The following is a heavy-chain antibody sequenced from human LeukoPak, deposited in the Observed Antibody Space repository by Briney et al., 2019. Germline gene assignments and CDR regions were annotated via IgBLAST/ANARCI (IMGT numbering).Heavy chain of an antibody. D-gene: IGHD2-2*01. CDR3: ARHGGVPAAPMYVFDY. Sequence: SETLSLTCTVSGGSISRGGYHWSWIRQPAGKGLEWIGRFFTSGTPNYNPSLKSRVTISVDTSKNQFSLKLSSVTAADTAVYYCARHGGVPAAPMYVFDYWGQGTLVTVSS. CDR1: GGSISRGGYH. CDR2: FFTSGTP. J-gene: IGHJ4*02. V-gene: IGHV4-61*02.